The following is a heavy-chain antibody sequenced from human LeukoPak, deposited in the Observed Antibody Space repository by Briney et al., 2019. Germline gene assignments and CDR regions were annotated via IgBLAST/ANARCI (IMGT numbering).Heavy chain of an antibody. D-gene: IGHD6-19*01. CDR1: GYSFTSYW. V-gene: IGHV5-51*01. Sequence: GESLKISCKSPGYSFTSYWTSWVRQMPGKGLEWMGIIYPGDSDTRYSPSFQGQVTTSADTSISTAYLQWSSLKASDTAMYYCARRHSSGYPDYWGQGTLVTVSS. CDR3: ARRHSSGYPDY. J-gene: IGHJ4*02. CDR2: IYPGDSDT.